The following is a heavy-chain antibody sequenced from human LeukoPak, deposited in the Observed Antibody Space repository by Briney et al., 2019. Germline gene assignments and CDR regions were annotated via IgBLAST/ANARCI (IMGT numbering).Heavy chain of an antibody. CDR1: GYTFTDYY. CDR3: ATRSLGQQLVFDY. D-gene: IGHD6-6*01. V-gene: IGHV1-69-2*01. J-gene: IGHJ4*02. CDR2: VDPEDGET. Sequence: GATVKISCKASGYTFTDYYMHWVQQAPGKGLEWMGRVDPEDGETIYAEKFQGRVTITADTSTDTAYMELSSLRSEDTAVYYCATRSLGQQLVFDYWGQGTLVTVSS.